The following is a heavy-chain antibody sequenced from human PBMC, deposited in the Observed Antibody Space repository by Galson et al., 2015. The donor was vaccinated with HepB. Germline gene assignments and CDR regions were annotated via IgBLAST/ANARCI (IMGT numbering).Heavy chain of an antibody. CDR1: GLSLRLSGVG. D-gene: IGHD3-16*01. CDR2: IYWNDDK. J-gene: IGHJ4*02. Sequence: PALVKPTQTLTLPCTFSGLSLRLSGVGVGWTRQSPGKALEWLAFIYWNDDKHYSPSLKSRLTITKDTSKNRVVLRITSMDPVDTATYCCAHGLGLMGPYFDYWGQGTLVTVSS. CDR3: AHGLGLMGPYFDY. V-gene: IGHV2-5*01.